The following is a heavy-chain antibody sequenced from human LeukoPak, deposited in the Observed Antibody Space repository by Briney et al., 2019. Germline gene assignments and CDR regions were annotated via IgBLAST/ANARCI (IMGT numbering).Heavy chain of an antibody. Sequence: GALRLSCAASGFTFSSYAMHWVRQAPGKGLEWVAVISYDGSNKYYADSVKGRFTISRDNSKNTLYLQMNSLRAEDTAVYYCAKDQGSYGVIDYWGQGTLVTVSS. J-gene: IGHJ4*02. D-gene: IGHD5-18*01. CDR1: GFTFSSYA. V-gene: IGHV3-30-3*01. CDR3: AKDQGSYGVIDY. CDR2: ISYDGSNK.